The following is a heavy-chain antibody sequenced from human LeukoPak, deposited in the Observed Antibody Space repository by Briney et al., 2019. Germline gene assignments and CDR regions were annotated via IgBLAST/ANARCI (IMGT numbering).Heavy chain of an antibody. V-gene: IGHV3-66*01. CDR1: GFTVSSNY. Sequence: GGSLRLSCAASGFTVSSNYMSWVRQAPGKGLEWVSVIYSGGSTYYADSVKGRFTISRDNSKNTLYLQMNSLRAEDTAVYYCAKDRWNDGYYYYGMDVWGQGTTVTVSS. D-gene: IGHD1-1*01. J-gene: IGHJ6*02. CDR2: IYSGGST. CDR3: AKDRWNDGYYYYGMDV.